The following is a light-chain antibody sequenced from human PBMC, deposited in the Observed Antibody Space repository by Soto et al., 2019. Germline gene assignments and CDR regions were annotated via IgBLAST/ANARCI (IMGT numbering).Light chain of an antibody. CDR3: QQYNQWPLT. J-gene: IGKJ4*01. Sequence: EIVLTQSPATLSVSQGERATLSCRASESVSNNLAWYQQKPGQAPRLLIFGASARATGIPARFSGSGSGTEFPLTISSLQSEDFAAYYCQQYNQWPLTFGGGTKVEIK. CDR1: ESVSNN. V-gene: IGKV3-15*01. CDR2: GAS.